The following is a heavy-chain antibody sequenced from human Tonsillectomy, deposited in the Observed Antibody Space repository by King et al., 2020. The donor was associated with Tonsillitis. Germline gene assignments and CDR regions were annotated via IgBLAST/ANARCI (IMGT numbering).Heavy chain of an antibody. J-gene: IGHJ6*03. CDR2: INSDGSST. V-gene: IGHV3-74*01. CDR1: GFTFSKYW. CDR3: ARESEQWDLGDYYSYMDV. Sequence: VQLVESGGGLVQPGGSLRLSCAASGFTFSKYWMHWVRQVLGKGLVWVSRINSDGSSTSYADSVKGRFTISRDNAKNTLYLQMNSLKAEDTAVYYCARESEQWDLGDYYSYMDVWGKGTTVTVSS. D-gene: IGHD1-26*01.